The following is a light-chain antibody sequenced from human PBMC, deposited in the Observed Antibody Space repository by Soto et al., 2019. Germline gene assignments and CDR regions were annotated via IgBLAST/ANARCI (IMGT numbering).Light chain of an antibody. Sequence: QSVLTQPASVSGSPGQSITISCTGTSSDVAAYNSVSWYQQYPGKAPKLMIYDVIYRPSGVSNRFSVSKSANTASLTISGLQAEDEADYYCSSYTTSGNYVFGTGSKFTVL. CDR3: SSYTTSGNYV. CDR1: SSDVAAYNS. V-gene: IGLV2-14*01. J-gene: IGLJ1*01. CDR2: DVI.